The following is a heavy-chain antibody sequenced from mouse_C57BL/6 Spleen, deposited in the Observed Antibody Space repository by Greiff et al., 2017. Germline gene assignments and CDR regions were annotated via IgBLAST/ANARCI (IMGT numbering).Heavy chain of an antibody. V-gene: IGHV14-4*01. CDR1: GFNIKDDY. Sequence: VQLQQSGAELVRPGASVKLSCTASGFNIKDDYMHWVKQRPEQGLEWIGWIDPENGDTEYASKFQGKATITADTSSNTAYLQLSSLTSEHTAVYYCTTISPISTVVAPPFAYWGQGTLVTVSA. CDR2: IDPENGDT. D-gene: IGHD1-1*01. J-gene: IGHJ3*01. CDR3: TTISPISTVVAPPFAY.